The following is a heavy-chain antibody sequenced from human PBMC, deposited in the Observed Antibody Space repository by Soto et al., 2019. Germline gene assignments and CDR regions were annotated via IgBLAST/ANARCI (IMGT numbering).Heavy chain of an antibody. CDR3: AREYSGYAAWDY. D-gene: IGHD5-12*01. CDR1: GYTFTSYY. Sequence: QVQLVQSGAEVKKPGASVKVSCKASGYTFTSYYMHWVRQAPGQGLEWMGIINPSGGSTSYAQKFQGRVTMTRDTSTSTVYMELSSLRSEDTAMYYCAREYSGYAAWDYWGQGTLVTVSS. J-gene: IGHJ4*02. CDR2: INPSGGST. V-gene: IGHV1-46*01.